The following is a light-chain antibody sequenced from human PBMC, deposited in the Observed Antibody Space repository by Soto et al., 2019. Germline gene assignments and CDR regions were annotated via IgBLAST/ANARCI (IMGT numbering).Light chain of an antibody. Sequence: QSVLTQPRSVSGSPGQSVTISCTGTSSDVGGYNFVSWYQQHPGKAPKLIIYDVTKRPSGVPDRFSGSKSGNTASLTVSGLRAEDEADYYCCSYAGTYTLWVFGGGTKLTVL. J-gene: IGLJ3*02. CDR2: DVT. V-gene: IGLV2-11*01. CDR3: CSYAGTYTLWV. CDR1: SSDVGGYNF.